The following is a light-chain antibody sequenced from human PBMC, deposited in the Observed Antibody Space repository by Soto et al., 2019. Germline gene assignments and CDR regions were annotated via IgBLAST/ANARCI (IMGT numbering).Light chain of an antibody. CDR3: QQYQNLWT. CDR2: DAS. V-gene: IGKV1-5*01. J-gene: IGKJ1*01. CDR1: QSISSW. Sequence: DIQMTQSPSTLSASVGDRVTLTCRASQSISSWLAWYQQKPGKAPKLLIYDASALESGVPSRFSGGGSGTEFTLTISGLQSEDFALYYCQQYQNLWTFGQGTKVDIK.